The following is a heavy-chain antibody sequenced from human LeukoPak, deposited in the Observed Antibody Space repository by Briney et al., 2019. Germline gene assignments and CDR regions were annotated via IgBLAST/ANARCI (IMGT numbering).Heavy chain of an antibody. J-gene: IGHJ4*02. V-gene: IGHV3-7*01. CDR2: IKQDGSEK. CDR1: GFTFSDYW. CDR3: ARRLGYGSGSQFDY. D-gene: IGHD3-10*01. Sequence: GGSLRLSCAASGFTFSDYWMSWVRQAPGRGLEWVANIKQDGSEKYYVDSVKGRFTISRDNAKNSLYLQMNSLRAEDTAVYYCARRLGYGSGSQFDYWGQGTLVTVSS.